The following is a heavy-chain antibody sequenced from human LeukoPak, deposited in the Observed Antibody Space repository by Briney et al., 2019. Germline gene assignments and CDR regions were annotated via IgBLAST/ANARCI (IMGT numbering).Heavy chain of an antibody. Sequence: GGSLRLSCAASGFTFNTYTMNWVRQAPEKGLDWVSVISGSAHKIRYADSVKGRFTISRDNSENIVYLQMNNLRAEDTAVYYCAGRVTGYSSGYVYWGQGTLVTVSS. D-gene: IGHD5-18*01. V-gene: IGHV3-23*01. CDR2: ISGSAHKI. CDR1: GFTFNTYT. J-gene: IGHJ4*02. CDR3: AGRVTGYSSGYVY.